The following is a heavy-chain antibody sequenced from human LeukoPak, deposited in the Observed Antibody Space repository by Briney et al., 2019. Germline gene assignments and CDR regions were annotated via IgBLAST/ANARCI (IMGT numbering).Heavy chain of an antibody. Sequence: GGSLRLSCAASGFTFSDYYMSWIRQAPGKGLEWLSYISSSASTIYYADSVKGRFTISRDNAKNSLYLQMNSLRAEDTAVYYCARVAEGTMIIQDDAFDIWGQGTMVTVSS. V-gene: IGHV3-11*01. CDR1: GFTFSDYY. D-gene: IGHD3-22*01. J-gene: IGHJ3*02. CDR3: ARVAEGTMIIQDDAFDI. CDR2: ISSSASTI.